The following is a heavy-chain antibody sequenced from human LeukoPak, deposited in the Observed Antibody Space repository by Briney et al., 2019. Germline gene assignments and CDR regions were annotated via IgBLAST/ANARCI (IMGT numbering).Heavy chain of an antibody. CDR2: IIPIFGTA. J-gene: IGHJ4*02. CDR1: GGTFSSYA. Sequence: SVTVSCKASGGTFSSYAISWVRQAPGQGLEWMGGIIPIFGTANYAQKFQGRVTITADESTSTAYMELSSLRSEDTAVYYCARVPSDGDFPYYWGQGTLVTVSS. CDR3: ARVPSDGDFPYY. V-gene: IGHV1-69*13. D-gene: IGHD4-17*01.